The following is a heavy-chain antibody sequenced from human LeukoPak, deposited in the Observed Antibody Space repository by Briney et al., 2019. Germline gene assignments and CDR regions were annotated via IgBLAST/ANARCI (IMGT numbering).Heavy chain of an antibody. CDR1: GGSFSGYY. D-gene: IGHD3-3*01. Sequence: SETLSLTCAVCGGSFSGYYWSWIRQPLGKGLEWIGEFNHSGSTKYNPSPTSRAAISVDTSKNQLSLICSSATAAETAGYYFAGGPRTIFGVVISPFGWGQGTLVTVCS. V-gene: IGHV4-34*01. J-gene: IGHJ4*02. CDR2: FNHSGST. CDR3: AGGPRTIFGVVISPFG.